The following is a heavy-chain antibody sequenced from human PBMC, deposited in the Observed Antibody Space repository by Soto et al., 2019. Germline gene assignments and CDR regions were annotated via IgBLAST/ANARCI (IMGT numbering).Heavy chain of an antibody. CDR2: ISSSSSYI. CDR1: GFTFSSYS. J-gene: IGHJ4*02. D-gene: IGHD3-9*01. Sequence: EVQLVESGGGLVKPGGSLRLSCAASGFTFSSYSMNWVRQAPGKGLEWVSSISSSSSYIYYADSVKGRFTISRDNAKNSLYLQMNSLRAEDTAVYYCARDLFYDILTGYYDYWGQGTLVTVSS. V-gene: IGHV3-21*01. CDR3: ARDLFYDILTGYYDY.